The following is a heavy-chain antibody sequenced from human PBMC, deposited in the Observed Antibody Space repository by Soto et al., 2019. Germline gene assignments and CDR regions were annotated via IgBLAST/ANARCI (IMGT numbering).Heavy chain of an antibody. Sequence: GESLKISCKGSGYSFTXYWIGWVRQXPGKGLEWMGIIYPGASDTRYSPSFQGQVTISADKSISTAYLQWSSLKASDTAMYYCARHTLYYDILTGYSRRWFDPWGQGTLVTVSS. J-gene: IGHJ5*02. CDR2: IYPGASDT. CDR3: ARHTLYYDILTGYSRRWFDP. V-gene: IGHV5-51*01. CDR1: GYSFTXYW. D-gene: IGHD3-9*01.